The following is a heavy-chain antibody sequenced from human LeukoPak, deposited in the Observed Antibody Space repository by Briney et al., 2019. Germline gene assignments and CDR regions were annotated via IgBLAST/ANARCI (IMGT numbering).Heavy chain of an antibody. V-gene: IGHV3-48*02. CDR1: GFTSSSYT. Sequence: GGSLRLSCAASGFTSSSYTMSWVRQAPGKGLEWVSYITGDDRFTDYADSVKGRFTISRDNGKNSLYLQMNSLRDEDMAVYYCAREGNYYYYDLWGQGTLVAVSS. CDR2: ITGDDRFT. J-gene: IGHJ4*02. D-gene: IGHD3-10*01. CDR3: AREGNYYYYDL.